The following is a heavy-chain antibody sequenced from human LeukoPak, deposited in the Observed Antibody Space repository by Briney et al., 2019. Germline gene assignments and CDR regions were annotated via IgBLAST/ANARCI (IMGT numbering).Heavy chain of an antibody. D-gene: IGHD3-10*01. CDR3: ANRRGDWYFDL. J-gene: IGHJ2*01. V-gene: IGHV4-59*01. CDR2: VYYTGST. CDR1: GVPMTYYY. Sequence: SETLSLTCTVSGVPMTYYYWTWIRQPPGKGLEWIGHVYYTGSTNYNPSLKSRVTMSVDTSKNQFSLMVSSVTAADTAVYYCANRRGDWYFDLWGRGTLVTVSS.